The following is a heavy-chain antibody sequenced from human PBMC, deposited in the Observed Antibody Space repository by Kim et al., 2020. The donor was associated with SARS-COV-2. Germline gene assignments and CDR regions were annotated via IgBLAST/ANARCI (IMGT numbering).Heavy chain of an antibody. CDR3: ARDGDLYSSGKDAFDI. Sequence: GGSLRLSCAATGFTFSSYWMTWVRQAPGKGLEWVANIKQDGNQKYYVDSVKGRFTISRDNAKNSLYLQMNSLRAEDTAVYYCARDGDLYSSGKDAFDIWGQGTMVTDSS. J-gene: IGHJ3*02. CDR1: GFTFSSYW. V-gene: IGHV3-7*01. D-gene: IGHD6-19*01. CDR2: IKQDGNQK.